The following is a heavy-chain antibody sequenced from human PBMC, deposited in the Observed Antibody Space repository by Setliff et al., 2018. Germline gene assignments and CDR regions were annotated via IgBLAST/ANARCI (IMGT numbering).Heavy chain of an antibody. Sequence: SETLSLTCSISGDSTTSHNYNWGWIRQPPGKGLEWIGSLFHSGSTSYNPSLKSRVTMSIDTSKNQFSLKLNSVTAADMAVYYCAREQWLDPPGYYYMDVWAKGTTVTVSS. V-gene: IGHV4-39*07. J-gene: IGHJ6*03. CDR2: LFHSGST. CDR3: AREQWLDPPGYYYMDV. CDR1: GDSTTSHNYN. D-gene: IGHD6-19*01.